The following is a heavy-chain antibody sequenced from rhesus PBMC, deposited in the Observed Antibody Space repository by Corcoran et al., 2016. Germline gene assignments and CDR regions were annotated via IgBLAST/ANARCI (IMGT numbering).Heavy chain of an antibody. Sequence: QVQLQESGTGVVKPSETLSLTCAVSGGSISSGYDWSWIRQPPGKGLEWSGYIYGSGGRPNYTPSLKNRVTSSKDASKTQFSLKLSSVTAADTAVYYCARMGYSNDDYWCQGVLVTVSS. V-gene: IGHV4-76*01. J-gene: IGHJ4*01. CDR1: GGSISSGYD. D-gene: IGHD4-23*01. CDR2: IYGSGGRP. CDR3: ARMGYSNDDY.